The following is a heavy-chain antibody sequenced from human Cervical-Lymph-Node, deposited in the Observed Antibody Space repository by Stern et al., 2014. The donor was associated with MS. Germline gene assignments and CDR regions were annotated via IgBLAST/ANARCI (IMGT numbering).Heavy chain of an antibody. J-gene: IGHJ4*02. Sequence: EVHLVESGGGLVQPGGSLRLSCAASGFTFSNYWMHWVREVPGKGLGWVSRLHSDGSNTNYEDSVKGRFTISREHAKNTLWLQMNSLRAEDTAVYYCARDHSTGWYFFDFWGQGTLVTVSS. V-gene: IGHV3-74*01. CDR3: ARDHSTGWYFFDF. CDR1: GFTFSNYW. CDR2: LHSDGSNT. D-gene: IGHD6-19*01.